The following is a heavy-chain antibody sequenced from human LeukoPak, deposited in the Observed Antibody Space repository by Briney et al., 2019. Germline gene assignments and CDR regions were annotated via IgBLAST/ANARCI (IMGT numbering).Heavy chain of an antibody. D-gene: IGHD1-26*01. Sequence: GASVKVSCKASGYTFINYDIHWVRQAPGQGLEWMGKISPSAAGTVYAQKFQGGVTMTWDMSTSTVYMELSSLRSEDTAVYYCTREALSGMYFFDYWGQRTLVTVS. CDR1: GYTFINYD. J-gene: IGHJ4*02. V-gene: IGHV1-46*01. CDR3: TREALSGMYFFDY. CDR2: ISPSAAGT.